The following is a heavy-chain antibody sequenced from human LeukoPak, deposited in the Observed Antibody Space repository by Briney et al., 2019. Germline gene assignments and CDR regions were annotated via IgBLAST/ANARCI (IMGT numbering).Heavy chain of an antibody. CDR1: GFIVSSNY. J-gene: IGHJ4*02. D-gene: IGHD2/OR15-2a*01. Sequence: GGSLRLSCAASGFIVSSNYMSWVRQAPGKGLEWVSIIHTGGYTEYADSVKGRFSISRDNSKNTLFLQMNSLRAEDTAVYYCVRALFDNNNHKFDFWGQGTLVTVSS. V-gene: IGHV3-53*01. CDR2: IHTGGYT. CDR3: VRALFDNNNHKFDF.